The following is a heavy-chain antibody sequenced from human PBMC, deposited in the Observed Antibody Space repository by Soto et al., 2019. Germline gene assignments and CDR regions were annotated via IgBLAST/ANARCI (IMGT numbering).Heavy chain of an antibody. V-gene: IGHV1-2*02. Sequence: ASVKVSCKASGYTLTGYYMHWVRQAPGQGLEWMGWINPNSGGTNYAQKFQGRVTMTRDTSISTAYMELSRLRSDDTAVYYCARDGVIVVVPAAGWFDPWGQGTLVTVS. D-gene: IGHD2-2*01. CDR3: ARDGVIVVVPAAGWFDP. CDR1: GYTLTGYY. CDR2: INPNSGGT. J-gene: IGHJ5*02.